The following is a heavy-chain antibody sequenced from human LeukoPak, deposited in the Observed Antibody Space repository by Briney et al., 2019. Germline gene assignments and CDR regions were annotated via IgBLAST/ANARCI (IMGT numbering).Heavy chain of an antibody. J-gene: IGHJ4*02. CDR1: GYSFTGYY. CDR3: ARDRYDSSGYYYGGMYY. CDR2: INPNSGGT. Sequence: ASVKVSCKTSGYSFTGYYIHWVRQAPGRGLEWMGRINPNSGGTNYAQKFQGRVTMTRDTSISTAYMELSRLRSDDTAVYYCARDRYDSSGYYYGGMYYWGQGTLVTVSS. D-gene: IGHD3-22*01. V-gene: IGHV1-2*06.